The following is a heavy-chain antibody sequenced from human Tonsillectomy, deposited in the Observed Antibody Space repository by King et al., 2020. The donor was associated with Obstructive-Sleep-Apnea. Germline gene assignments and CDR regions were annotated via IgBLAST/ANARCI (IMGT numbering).Heavy chain of an antibody. CDR2: IYYSAST. Sequence: QLQESGPRLVKPSETLSLTCTVSGGSISSSTYYWGWIRQPPGKGLEWIGSIYYSASTYYNPSLKSRVIISVDTSKNQFSLKLSSVTAADTAVYYCARVYDYVWGSLSYYFDYWGQGILVTVSS. V-gene: IGHV4-39*07. CDR3: ARVYDYVWGSLSYYFDY. D-gene: IGHD3-16*01. CDR1: GGSISSSTYY. J-gene: IGHJ4*02.